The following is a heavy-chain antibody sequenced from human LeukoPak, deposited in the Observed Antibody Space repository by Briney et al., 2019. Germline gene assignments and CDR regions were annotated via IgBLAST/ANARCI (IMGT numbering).Heavy chain of an antibody. CDR2: IYYSGTT. CDR1: GGSISSSSYS. Sequence: SETLSLTCTVSGGSISSSSYSWGWIRQPPGKGLEWIGSIYYSGTTYYNPSLNSRGTISVDTSKIQFSLKLSSVAATDTAVYFCARLRFDFWSGYTHPYFDYWGQGTLVTVSS. CDR3: ARLRFDFWSGYTHPYFDY. V-gene: IGHV4-39*01. D-gene: IGHD3-3*01. J-gene: IGHJ4*02.